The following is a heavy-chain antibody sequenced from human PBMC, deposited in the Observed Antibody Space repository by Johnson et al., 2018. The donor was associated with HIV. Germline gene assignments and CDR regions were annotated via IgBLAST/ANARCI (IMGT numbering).Heavy chain of an antibody. CDR1: GFTVSSNY. D-gene: IGHD2-2*01. V-gene: IGHV3-66*01. J-gene: IGHJ3*02. Sequence: VQLVESGGGLVQPGGSLRLSCAASGFTVSSNYMSWVRQAPGKGLEWVSVIYSGGTTFYADSVKGRFTIPRDNSKNTLYLQMNSLRAEDTAVYYCARGKGASVGLDAFDIWGQGTMVTVSS. CDR2: IYSGGTT. CDR3: ARGKGASVGLDAFDI.